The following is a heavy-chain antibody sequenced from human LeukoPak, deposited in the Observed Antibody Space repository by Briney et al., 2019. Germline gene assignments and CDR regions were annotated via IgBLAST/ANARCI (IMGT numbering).Heavy chain of an antibody. CDR1: GFTFSSYS. D-gene: IGHD5-24*01. V-gene: IGHV3-21*01. CDR2: ISSSSSYI. J-gene: IGHJ2*01. CDR3: AREERDVYNYYWYFDL. Sequence: TGGSLRLSCAASGFTFSSYSMNWVRQAPGKGPEWVSSISSSSSYIYYADSVKGRFTISRDNAKNSLYLQMDSLRAEDTAVYYCAREERDVYNYYWYFDLWGRGTLVTVSS.